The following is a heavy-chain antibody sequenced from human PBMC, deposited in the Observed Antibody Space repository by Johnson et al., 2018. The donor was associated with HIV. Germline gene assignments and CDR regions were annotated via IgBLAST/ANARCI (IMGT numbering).Heavy chain of an antibody. CDR3: AREGYSGYDSSGDAFDI. V-gene: IGHV3-30*14. CDR2: ISYDGSNK. Sequence: QVQLVESGGGVVQPGRSLRLSCAASGFTFSSYAMHWVRQAPGKGLEWVAVISYDGSNKYYADSVKGRFTISRDNSKNTLYPQMNSLRAEDTAVYYCAREGYSGYDSSGDAFDIWGQGTMVNVSS. CDR1: GFTFSSYA. D-gene: IGHD5-12*01. J-gene: IGHJ3*02.